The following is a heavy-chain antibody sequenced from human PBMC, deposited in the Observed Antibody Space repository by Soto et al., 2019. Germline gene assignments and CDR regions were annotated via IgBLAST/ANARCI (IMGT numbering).Heavy chain of an antibody. Sequence: SETLSLTCTVSGGSISNYSWSWIRQPPGKGLEWIGYIYYSESTNYNPSLRSRVTISVDTTKNQFSLKLSSVTAADTAVYYCARGNIFSSSSWSYWFDPWGQGTLVTVSS. V-gene: IGHV4-59*12. CDR1: GGSISNYS. J-gene: IGHJ5*02. CDR3: ARGNIFSSSSWSYWFDP. CDR2: IYYSEST. D-gene: IGHD6-13*01.